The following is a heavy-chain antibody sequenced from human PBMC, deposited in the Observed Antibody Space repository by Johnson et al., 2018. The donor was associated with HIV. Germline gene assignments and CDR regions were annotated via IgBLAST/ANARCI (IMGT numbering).Heavy chain of an antibody. J-gene: IGHJ3*02. CDR1: GFTFSSYA. CDR2: ISWNSGSI. Sequence: VQLVESGGGLVQPGGSLRLSCAASGFTFSSYAMSWVRQAPGKGLEWVSGISWNSGSIGYADSVKGRFTISRDNAKNSLYLQMKSLRAEDTAVYYCASSQGSGEGAFDIWGQGTRVTVSS. V-gene: IGHV3-23*04. CDR3: ASSQGSGEGAFDI.